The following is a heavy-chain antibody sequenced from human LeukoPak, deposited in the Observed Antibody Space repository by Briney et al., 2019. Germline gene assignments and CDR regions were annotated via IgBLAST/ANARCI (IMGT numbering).Heavy chain of an antibody. Sequence: SETLSLTCTVSGGSISSYYWSWIRQPPGKGLEWIGYIYYSGSTNYNPSLKSRVTISVDTSKNQFSLRLSSVTAADTAVYYCASSVGDYFNYWGQGTLVTVSS. J-gene: IGHJ4*02. CDR1: GGSISSYY. D-gene: IGHD4-17*01. CDR3: ASSVGDYFNY. V-gene: IGHV4-59*01. CDR2: IYYSGST.